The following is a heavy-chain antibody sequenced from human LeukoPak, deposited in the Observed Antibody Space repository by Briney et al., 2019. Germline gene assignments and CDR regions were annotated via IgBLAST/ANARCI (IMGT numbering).Heavy chain of an antibody. Sequence: SETLSLTCTVSGGSISSYYWSWIRQPPGKGLEWIGYIYTSGSTNYNPSLKNRVTISVDTSKNQSSLKLSSVTAADTAVYYCASAEYYDFWSGYYGPGYFQHWGQGTLVTVSS. CDR3: ASAEYYDFWSGYYGPGYFQH. D-gene: IGHD3-3*01. CDR2: IYTSGST. CDR1: GGSISSYY. V-gene: IGHV4-4*09. J-gene: IGHJ1*01.